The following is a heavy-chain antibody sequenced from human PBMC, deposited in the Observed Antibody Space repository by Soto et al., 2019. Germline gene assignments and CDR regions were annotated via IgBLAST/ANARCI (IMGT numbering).Heavy chain of an antibody. Sequence: GGSLRLSCAASGFTFSSYGMHWVRQAPGKGLEWVAVISYDGSNKYYADSVKGRFTISRDNSKNTLYLQMNSLRAEDTAVYYFAKAGLLSQPTTFDYWGQGTLVTVSS. CDR1: GFTFSSYG. V-gene: IGHV3-30*18. D-gene: IGHD1-1*01. CDR3: AKAGLLSQPTTFDY. CDR2: ISYDGSNK. J-gene: IGHJ4*02.